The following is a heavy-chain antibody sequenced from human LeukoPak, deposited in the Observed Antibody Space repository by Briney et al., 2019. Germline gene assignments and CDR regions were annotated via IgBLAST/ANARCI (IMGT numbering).Heavy chain of an antibody. CDR3: ARDAVRGVITNHDY. D-gene: IGHD3-10*01. V-gene: IGHV3-33*01. CDR1: GFTFSSYG. CDR2: IWYDGSNK. J-gene: IGHJ4*02. Sequence: GRSLRLSCAASGFTFSSYGMHWVRQAPGKGLEWVAVIWYDGSNKYYADSVKGRFTISRDNSKNTLYLQMNSLRAEDTAVYYCARDAVRGVITNHDYWGQGTLVTVSS.